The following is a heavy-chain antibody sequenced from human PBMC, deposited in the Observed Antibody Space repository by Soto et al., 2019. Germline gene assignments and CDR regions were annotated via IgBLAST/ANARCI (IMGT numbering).Heavy chain of an antibody. CDR3: ARGPIYGMDV. J-gene: IGHJ6*02. Sequence: SETLSLTCTVSGGSVSSGSYYWSWMRQPPGKGLEWIGYIYYSGSTNYNPSLKSRVTVSVDTSKNQFSLKLSSVTAADTAVYYCARGPIYGMDVWGQGTTVTAP. CDR1: GGSVSSGSYY. V-gene: IGHV4-61*01. CDR2: IYYSGST.